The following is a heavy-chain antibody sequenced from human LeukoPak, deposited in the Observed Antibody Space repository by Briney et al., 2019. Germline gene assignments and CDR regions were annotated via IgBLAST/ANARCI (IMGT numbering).Heavy chain of an antibody. Sequence: GASVKVSCKASGYTFTSYAMHWVRQAPGQRLEWMGWINAGNGNTKYSQKFQGRVTITRDTSASTAYVELSSLRSEDTAVYYCAIPGGYDSWYFDYWGQGTLVTVSS. CDR2: INAGNGNT. J-gene: IGHJ4*02. D-gene: IGHD5-12*01. CDR3: AIPGGYDSWYFDY. CDR1: GYTFTSYA. V-gene: IGHV1-3*01.